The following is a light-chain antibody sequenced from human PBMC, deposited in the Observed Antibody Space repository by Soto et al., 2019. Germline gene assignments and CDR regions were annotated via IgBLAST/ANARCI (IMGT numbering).Light chain of an antibody. CDR1: QSVSSNN. CDR3: QQYASSPVP. CDR2: GAS. V-gene: IGKV3-20*01. J-gene: IGKJ4*01. Sequence: VLTQSPGTLSLKTGERATLSCRASQSVSSNNLAWYQQRPGQAPRVVIYGASNRATGIPDRFSGSGSGTDFTLTISRLEPEDFALYFCQQYASSPVPFGGGTKVDI.